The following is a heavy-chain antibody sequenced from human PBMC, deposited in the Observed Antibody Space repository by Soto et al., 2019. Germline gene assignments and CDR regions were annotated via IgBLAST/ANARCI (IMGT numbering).Heavy chain of an antibody. Sequence: GSGKVCCKASGYPFTSYAMHLVRQAPGQRLEWMGWINAGNGNTKYSQKFQGRVTITRDTSASTAYMELSRLRSEDTAVYYCARVPAYYYDSSGYYPFDYWGQGTMVTGSS. D-gene: IGHD3-22*01. CDR2: INAGNGNT. V-gene: IGHV1-3*01. J-gene: IGHJ4*02. CDR3: ARVPAYYYDSSGYYPFDY. CDR1: GYPFTSYA.